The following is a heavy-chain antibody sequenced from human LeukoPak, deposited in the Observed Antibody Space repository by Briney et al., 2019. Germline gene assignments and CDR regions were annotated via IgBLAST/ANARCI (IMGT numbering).Heavy chain of an antibody. D-gene: IGHD3-22*01. CDR1: GFSFSTFG. Sequence: PGGSLSLSCAASGFSFSTFGMHRVRQAPGPGLEGVANIKQDGSEKYYVDSVKGRFTISRDNAKNSLYLQMNSLRAEDTAVYYCASSPPPLALYYYDSDFQHWGQGTLVTVSS. CDR3: ASSPPPLALYYYDSDFQH. J-gene: IGHJ1*01. V-gene: IGHV3-7*01. CDR2: IKQDGSEK.